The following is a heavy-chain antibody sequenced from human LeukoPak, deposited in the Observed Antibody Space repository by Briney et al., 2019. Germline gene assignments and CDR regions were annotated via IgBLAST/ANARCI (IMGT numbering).Heavy chain of an antibody. Sequence: GGSLRLSCAASGFTFSSYGMRWVRQAPGKGLGWVSAISGSGGSTYYADSVKGRFTISRDNSKNTLYLQMNSLRAEDTAVYYCAKGADYYDSSGYYYIWGQGTMVTVSS. CDR2: ISGSGGST. D-gene: IGHD3-22*01. J-gene: IGHJ3*02. CDR1: GFTFSSYG. V-gene: IGHV3-23*01. CDR3: AKGADYYDSSGYYYI.